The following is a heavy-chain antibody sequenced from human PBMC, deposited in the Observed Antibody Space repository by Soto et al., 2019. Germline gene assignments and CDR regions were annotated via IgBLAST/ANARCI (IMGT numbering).Heavy chain of an antibody. CDR1: GFTFSSYA. CDR3: ARYIPGVRYYGMDV. Sequence: EVQLLESGGDLEQPGGSQRLSCAASGFTFSSYAMKWVRQAPGKGLEWVSLIGESGTPTYYADSVKGRFTISRDNSGNTLFLEMYSLRAEDTAVYYCARYIPGVRYYGMDVWGQRTTVTVSS. D-gene: IGHD2-2*01. J-gene: IGHJ6*02. V-gene: IGHV3-23*01. CDR2: IGESGTPT.